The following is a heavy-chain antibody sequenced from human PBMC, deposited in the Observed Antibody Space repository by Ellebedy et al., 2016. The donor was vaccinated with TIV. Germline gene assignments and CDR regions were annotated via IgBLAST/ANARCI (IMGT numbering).Heavy chain of an antibody. D-gene: IGHD4-11*01. CDR1: GFTFSSYA. CDR2: VAGSGSST. CDR3: AKGRAVSDFDY. J-gene: IGHJ4*02. Sequence: GESLKISXAASGFTFSSYAMSWVRQAPGKGLEWVSTVAGSGSSTYYTDSVKGRFTISRDNSKNTLYLQMNSLRADDTAVYYCAKGRAVSDFDYWGQGTLVAVSS. V-gene: IGHV3-23*01.